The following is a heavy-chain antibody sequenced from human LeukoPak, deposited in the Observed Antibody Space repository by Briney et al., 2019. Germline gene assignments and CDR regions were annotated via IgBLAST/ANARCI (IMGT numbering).Heavy chain of an antibody. CDR2: IYASENT. CDR3: ARHVGAAMVTGFDP. Sequence: SETLSLTCSVSGVSISAYYWSWIRQPAGKGLEWIGRIYPGERIYASENTNYNPSLKSRVTISVDTSKNQFSLKLSSVTAADTAVYYCARHVGAAMVTGFDPWAREPWSPSPQ. D-gene: IGHD5-18*01. J-gene: IGHJ5*02. V-gene: IGHV4-4*07. CDR1: GVSISAYY.